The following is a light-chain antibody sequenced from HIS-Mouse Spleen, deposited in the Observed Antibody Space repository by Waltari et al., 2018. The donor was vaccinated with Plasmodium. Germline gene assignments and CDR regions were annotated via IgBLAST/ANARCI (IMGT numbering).Light chain of an antibody. CDR3: MQGKHRPWT. Sequence: DVVMNQSPLSLPFTLGRPASISCRSSQILVYSDGNTYLNWLQQRPGQSPRPLIYKVSNRESGVPERFSGSGSGTDFTLKISRVEAEDVGVYYCMQGKHRPWTFGQGTKVEIK. CDR2: KVS. J-gene: IGKJ1*01. V-gene: IGKV2-30*01. CDR1: QILVYSDGNTY.